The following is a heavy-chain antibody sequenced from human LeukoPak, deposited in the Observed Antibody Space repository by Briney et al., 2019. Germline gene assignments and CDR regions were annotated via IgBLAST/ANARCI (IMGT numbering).Heavy chain of an antibody. Sequence: SETLSLTCTVSGGSFSSYYWNWIRQPPGKGLEWMGYVYYSGTTNYNPSLTSRVTISVDTSKNQFSLNLTSVTAADTAVYYCAKSLYHYDGSGYSWGQGILVTVSS. CDR1: GGSFSSYY. CDR3: AKSLYHYDGSGYS. J-gene: IGHJ4*02. D-gene: IGHD3-22*01. CDR2: VYYSGTT. V-gene: IGHV4-59*01.